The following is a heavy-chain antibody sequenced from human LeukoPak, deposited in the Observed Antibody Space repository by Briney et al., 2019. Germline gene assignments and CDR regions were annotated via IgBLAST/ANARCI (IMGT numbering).Heavy chain of an antibody. CDR1: GGSFSSGSYY. D-gene: IGHD3-22*01. J-gene: IGHJ4*02. CDR2: IYYSGST. CDR3: ARALPYYYDSSGYYPFDY. Sequence: SETLSLTCTVSGGSFSSGSYYWSWIRQPPGKGLEWIGYIYYSGSTNYNPSLKSRVTISVDTSKNQFSLKLSSVTAADAAVYYCARALPYYYDSSGYYPFDYWGQGTLVTVSS. V-gene: IGHV4-61*01.